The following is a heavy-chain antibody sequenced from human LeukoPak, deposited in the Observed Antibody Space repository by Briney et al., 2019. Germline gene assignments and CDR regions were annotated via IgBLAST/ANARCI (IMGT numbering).Heavy chain of an antibody. CDR1: GFTFSSYA. Sequence: GGSLRLSCAASGFTFSSYAMSWVRQAPGKGLEWVSGISGGGGSTYYADSVKGRFTISRDNSKNTLYLQMNSLRAEDTAVYYCATQAYDILTGYYIGGVYWGQGTLVTVSS. CDR2: ISGGGGST. V-gene: IGHV3-23*01. CDR3: ATQAYDILTGYYIGGVY. J-gene: IGHJ4*02. D-gene: IGHD3-9*01.